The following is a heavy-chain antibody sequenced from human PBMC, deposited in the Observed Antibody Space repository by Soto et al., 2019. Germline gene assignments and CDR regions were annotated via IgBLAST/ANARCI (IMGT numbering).Heavy chain of an antibody. CDR3: ARGPRRHYFDD. J-gene: IGHJ4*02. V-gene: IGHV5-51*01. CDR2: IYPGDSDT. Sequence: GESLKISCKASGYTFTDDWIGWVRQMPGKGLEWMGIIYPGDSDTRYSPSLQGQVTISADKSVNTAYLQWSSLKASDTAMYYCARGPRRHYFDDRGQGTLVTV. CDR1: GYTFTDDW.